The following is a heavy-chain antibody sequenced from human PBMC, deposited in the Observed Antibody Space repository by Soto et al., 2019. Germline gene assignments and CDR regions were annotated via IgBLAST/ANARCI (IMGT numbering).Heavy chain of an antibody. D-gene: IGHD2-2*01. CDR3: ARRYCSSTSCYNWFDP. J-gene: IGHJ5*02. CDR1: GGSISSGDYY. CDR2: IYYSGST. V-gene: IGHV4-30-4*01. Sequence: SETLSLTCTVSGGSISSGDYYWSWIRQPPGKGLEWIGYIYYSGSTYYNPSLKSRVTISVDKSKNQFSLKLSSVTAADTAVYYCARRYCSSTSCYNWFDPWGQGTLVTVSS.